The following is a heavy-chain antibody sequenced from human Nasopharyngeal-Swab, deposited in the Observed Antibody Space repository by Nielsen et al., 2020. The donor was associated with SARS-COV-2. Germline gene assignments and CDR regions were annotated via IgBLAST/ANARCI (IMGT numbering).Heavy chain of an antibody. CDR3: AREEFGGYDSSGYAYSYYFDY. D-gene: IGHD3-22*01. CDR1: GFTFSDYY. J-gene: IGHJ4*02. Sequence: GESLKISCAASGFTFSDYYMSWIRQAPGKGLEWVSYISSSSSYTNYADSVKGRFTISRDNAKNTLYLQMNSLRAEDTAVYYCAREEFGGYDSSGYAYSYYFDYWGQGTLVTVSS. CDR2: ISSSSSYT. V-gene: IGHV3-11*06.